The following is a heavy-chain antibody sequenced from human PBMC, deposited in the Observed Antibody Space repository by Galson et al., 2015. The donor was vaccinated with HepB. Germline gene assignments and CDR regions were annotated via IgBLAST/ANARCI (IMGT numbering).Heavy chain of an antibody. Sequence: SVKVSCKASGYTFTSYGISWVRQAPGQGLEWMGWISAYNGNTNYAQKLQGRVTMTTDTSTSTAYMELRSLRSDDTAVYYCARDGAGGDYDFWSGYSSLVSPRTHGMDVWGQGTTVTVSS. CDR3: ARDGAGGDYDFWSGYSSLVSPRTHGMDV. J-gene: IGHJ6*02. V-gene: IGHV1-18*01. CDR2: ISAYNGNT. CDR1: GYTFTSYG. D-gene: IGHD3-3*01.